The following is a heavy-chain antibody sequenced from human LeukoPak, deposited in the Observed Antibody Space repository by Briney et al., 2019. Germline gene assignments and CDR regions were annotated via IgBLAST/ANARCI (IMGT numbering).Heavy chain of an antibody. V-gene: IGHV3-48*01. J-gene: IGHJ6*02. CDR2: ISSSSSTI. CDR1: GFTFGSYS. CDR3: AGGYSSSWYYYYYYGMDV. Sequence: RTGGSLRLSCAASGFTFGSYSMTWVRQAPGKGLEWVSYISSSSSTIYYADSVKGRFTISRDNAKNSLYLQMNSLRAEDTAVYYCAGGYSSSWYYYYYYGMDVWGQGTTVTVSS. D-gene: IGHD6-13*01.